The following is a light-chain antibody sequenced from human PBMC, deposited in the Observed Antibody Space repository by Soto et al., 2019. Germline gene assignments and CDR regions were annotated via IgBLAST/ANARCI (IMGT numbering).Light chain of an antibody. J-gene: IGKJ4*01. CDR3: QQSYDTVT. Sequence: DIRMTQSPSSLSASVGDRVTITCRASQTISSYLNWYQQKPGKAPELLIYAASNLQSGVPSRFSGSGSGTDFTLTISSLQREDFATYYCQQSYDTVTFGGGTKVDIK. CDR1: QTISSY. V-gene: IGKV1-39*01. CDR2: AAS.